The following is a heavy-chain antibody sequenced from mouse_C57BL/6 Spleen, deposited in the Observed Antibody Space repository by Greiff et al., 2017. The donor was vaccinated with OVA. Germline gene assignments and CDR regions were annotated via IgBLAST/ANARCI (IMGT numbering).Heavy chain of an antibody. CDR1: GYTFTDYY. V-gene: IGHV1-26*01. J-gene: IGHJ2*01. CDR3: ARDDYDGGDY. Sequence: VQLQQSGPELVKPGASVKISCKASGYTFTDYYMNWVKQSHGKSLEWIGDINPNNGGTSYNQKFKGKATLTVDKSSSTAYMELRSLTSEDSAVYYCARDDYDGGDYWGQGTTLTVSS. D-gene: IGHD2-4*01. CDR2: INPNNGGT.